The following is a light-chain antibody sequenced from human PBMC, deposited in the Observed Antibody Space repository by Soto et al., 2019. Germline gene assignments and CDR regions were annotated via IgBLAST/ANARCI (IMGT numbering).Light chain of an antibody. CDR2: DAS. J-gene: IGKJ5*01. CDR1: QSVSSY. Sequence: ILLTLSPATLPFFPAPRATLYCRASQSVSSYLAWYQQKPGQAARLLIYDASNRATSIPARCSGSGSGRDFTLPISSLEPQDFAAYYCQQRSNRSPITFGQGTRLEI. CDR3: QQRSNRSPIT. V-gene: IGKV3-11*02.